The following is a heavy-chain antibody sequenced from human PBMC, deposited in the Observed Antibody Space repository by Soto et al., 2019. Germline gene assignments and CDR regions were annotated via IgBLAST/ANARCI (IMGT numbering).Heavy chain of an antibody. CDR1: GYTFTSYY. Sequence: GASVKVSCKASGYTFTSYYMHWVRQAPGQGLEWMGMISPSDGNTDYAQKFQDRVTIATDTSTSTAYMELRSLRSGDTALYYCARPVTSPDHLDIWGQGTMVTVS. CDR2: ISPSDGNT. CDR3: ARPVTSPDHLDI. D-gene: IGHD4-4*01. V-gene: IGHV1-46*01. J-gene: IGHJ3*02.